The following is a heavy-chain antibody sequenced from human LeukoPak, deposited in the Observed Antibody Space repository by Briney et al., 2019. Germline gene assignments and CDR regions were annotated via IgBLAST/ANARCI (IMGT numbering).Heavy chain of an antibody. V-gene: IGHV3-23*01. Sequence: GGSLRLSCAASGFTFSGYAMSWVRQAPGKRVECVSAISGSGGRTHYADSVKGRFTISRDNSKNTLYLQMNSLRAEDTAVYYCAKGVGLTMVRGVIITPHYYYYGMDVWGQGTTVTVSS. CDR1: GFTFSGYA. CDR3: AKGVGLTMVRGVIITPHYYYYGMDV. CDR2: ISGSGGRT. D-gene: IGHD3-10*01. J-gene: IGHJ6*02.